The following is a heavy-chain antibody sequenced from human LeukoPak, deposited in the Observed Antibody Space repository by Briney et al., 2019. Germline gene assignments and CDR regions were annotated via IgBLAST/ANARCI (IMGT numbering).Heavy chain of an antibody. CDR3: AAMVRAVGPRG. D-gene: IGHD3-10*01. CDR2: ISSSSCYI. V-gene: IGHV3-21*01. CDR1: GFTFSSYS. Sequence: GGSLRLSCAASGFTFSSYSMNWVRQAPGKGLEWVSAISSSSCYIYYAASVRGRFTISRNNAKNSLYLQMYSLRAEDTAVYCCAAMVRAVGPRGWGQGTLVTVSS. J-gene: IGHJ4*02.